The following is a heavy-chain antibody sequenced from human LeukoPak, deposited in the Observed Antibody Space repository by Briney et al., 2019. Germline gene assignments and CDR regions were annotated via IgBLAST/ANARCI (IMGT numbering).Heavy chain of an antibody. J-gene: IGHJ3*02. CDR2: IKSKTDGGTT. CDR3: AKDKAKRTPDAFDI. V-gene: IGHV3-15*01. Sequence: GGSLRLSCAASGFTFSNAWMSWVRQAPGKGLEWVGRIKSKTDGGTTDYAAPVKGRFTISRDDSKNTLYLQMNSLRAEDTAVYYCAKDKAKRTPDAFDIWGQGTMVTVSS. CDR1: GFTFSNAW.